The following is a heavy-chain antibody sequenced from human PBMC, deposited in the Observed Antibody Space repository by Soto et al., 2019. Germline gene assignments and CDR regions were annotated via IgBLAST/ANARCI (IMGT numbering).Heavy chain of an antibody. V-gene: IGHV3-33*01. CDR3: ARGEEIAALTDYFDY. J-gene: IGHJ4*02. CDR2: IWYDGSNK. Sequence: ESGGGVVQPGRSLRLSCAASGFTFSSYGMHWVRQAPGKGLEWVAVIWYDGSNKYYADSVKGRFTISRDNSKNTLYLQMNSLRAEDTAVYYCARGEEIAALTDYFDYWGQGTLVTVSS. CDR1: GFTFSSYG. D-gene: IGHD6-6*01.